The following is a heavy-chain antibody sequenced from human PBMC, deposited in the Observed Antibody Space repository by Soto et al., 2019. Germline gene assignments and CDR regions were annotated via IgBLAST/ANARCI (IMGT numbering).Heavy chain of an antibody. V-gene: IGHV1-2*02. J-gene: IGHJ6*02. Sequence: ASVKVSCKASGYTFTGNYIHWVRQAPGQGLEWMGWVNPDNGGTTSAQKFQGRVTMTRDTSVTTAYMELNSLKTEDTAVYYCTRDEKALEPYQLLAQYYYYGMDVWGQGTTVTVSS. CDR3: TRDEKALEPYQLLAQYYYYGMDV. D-gene: IGHD2-2*01. CDR1: GYTFTGNY. CDR2: VNPDNGGT.